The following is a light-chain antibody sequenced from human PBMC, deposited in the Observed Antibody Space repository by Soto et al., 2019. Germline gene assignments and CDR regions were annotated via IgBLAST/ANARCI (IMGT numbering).Light chain of an antibody. CDR3: QQYNNWPPA. CDR2: GAS. Sequence: ALTQSPGTLSLSPGERSTLAFRSSQNVDSNYLAWYQQKPGQAPRIIIFGASGRATGIPDRFSGSGSGTDFTLTISSLQSEDFAVYYCQQYNNWPPAFGQGTRLEIK. V-gene: IGKV3-20*01. CDR1: QNVDSNY. J-gene: IGKJ5*01.